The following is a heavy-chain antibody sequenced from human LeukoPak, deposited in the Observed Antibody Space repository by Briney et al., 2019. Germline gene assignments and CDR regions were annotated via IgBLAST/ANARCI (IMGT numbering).Heavy chain of an antibody. CDR1: GYTFTSYG. V-gene: IGHV1-2*02. Sequence: GASVKVSCKASGYTFTSYGISWVRQAPGQGLEWMGWINPNSGGTNYAQKFQGRVTMTRDTSISTAYMELSRLRSDDTAVYYCARSGDGYNYLDYWGQGTLVTVSS. CDR3: ARSGDGYNYLDY. CDR2: INPNSGGT. J-gene: IGHJ4*02. D-gene: IGHD5-24*01.